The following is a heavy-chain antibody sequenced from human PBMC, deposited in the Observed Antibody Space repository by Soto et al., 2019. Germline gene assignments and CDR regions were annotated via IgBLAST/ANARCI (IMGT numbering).Heavy chain of an antibody. J-gene: IGHJ5*02. V-gene: IGHV3-30-3*01. CDR1: GFSFSTFA. CDR2: ISHDGRNA. Sequence: QAYLVESGGGVVQPGRSLRLSCAASGFSFSTFALHWVRQAPGEGLEWVALISHDGRNAKYAESVKGRFTISRDNTKNTVYMQMDRLRLEDTGVYYCARDGLPDDFWSGGYWFDPWGQGTQVTVSS. CDR3: ARDGLPDDFWSGGYWFDP. D-gene: IGHD3-3*01.